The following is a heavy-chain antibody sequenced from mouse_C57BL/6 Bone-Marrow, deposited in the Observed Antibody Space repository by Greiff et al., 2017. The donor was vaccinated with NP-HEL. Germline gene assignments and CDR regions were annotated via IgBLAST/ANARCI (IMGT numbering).Heavy chain of an antibody. V-gene: IGHV5-6*01. Sequence: EVKLVESGGDLVKPGGSLKLSCAASGFTFSSYGLSWVRQTPDKGLEWVATISSGGSYTYYPDSVKGRFTISRDNAKNTLYLQMSSLKSEDTAMYYGASYYDYDVALLAYGGQGTVVTVSA. D-gene: IGHD2-4*01. CDR1: GFTFSSYG. CDR3: ASYYDYDVALLAY. CDR2: ISSGGSYT. J-gene: IGHJ3*01.